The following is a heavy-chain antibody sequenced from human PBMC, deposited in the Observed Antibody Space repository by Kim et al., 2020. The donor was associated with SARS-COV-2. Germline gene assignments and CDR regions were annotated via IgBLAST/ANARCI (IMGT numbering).Heavy chain of an antibody. Sequence: SETLSLTCAVYGGSFSGYYWSWIRQPPEKGLEWIGEINHSESTNYNPSLKSRVTISVDTSKNQFSLKLSSVTAADTAVYYCAGGLGSNFDYWGQGTLVTVSS. CDR1: GGSFSGYY. D-gene: IGHD7-27*01. J-gene: IGHJ4*02. CDR2: INHSEST. V-gene: IGHV4-34*01. CDR3: AGGLGSNFDY.